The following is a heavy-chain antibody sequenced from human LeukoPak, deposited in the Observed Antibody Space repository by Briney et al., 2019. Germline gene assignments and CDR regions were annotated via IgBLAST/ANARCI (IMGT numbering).Heavy chain of an antibody. V-gene: IGHV3-11*01. Sequence: PGGSLRLPCAASGFTFSDYYMSWIRQAPGKGLEWVSYISSSGSTIYYADSVKGRFTISRDNAKNSLYLQMNSLRAEDTAVYYCARAGSSSSYYYYYMDVWGKGTTVTVSS. CDR1: GFTFSDYY. D-gene: IGHD6-6*01. J-gene: IGHJ6*03. CDR3: ARAGSSSSYYYYYMDV. CDR2: ISSSGSTI.